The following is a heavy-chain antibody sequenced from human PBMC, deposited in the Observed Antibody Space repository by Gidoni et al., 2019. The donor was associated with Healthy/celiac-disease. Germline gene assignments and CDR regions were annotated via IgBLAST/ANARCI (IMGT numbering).Heavy chain of an antibody. V-gene: IGHV3-13*01. J-gene: IGHJ6*02. Sequence: EVQLVESGGGLVQPGGSLRLSCASSGFTFSSYDMHWVRQAPGKGLEWVSAIGTAGDTYYPGSVKGRFTISRENAKNSLYLQMNSLRAGDTAVYYCARAHHSTSLKGYYYGMDVWGQGTTVTVSS. CDR1: GFTFSSYD. D-gene: IGHD6-13*01. CDR2: IGTAGDT. CDR3: ARAHHSTSLKGYYYGMDV.